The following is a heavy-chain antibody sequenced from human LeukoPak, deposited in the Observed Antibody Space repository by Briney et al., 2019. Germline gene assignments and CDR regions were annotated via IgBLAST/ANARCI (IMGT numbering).Heavy chain of an antibody. V-gene: IGHV3-30*04. Sequence: PGGSLRLSCAASGFTFSSYAMHWVRQAPGKGLEWVAVISYDGSNKYYADSVKGRFTISRDNAKNSLYLQMNSLRAEDTAVYYCASVREGYSYGHYYYYMDVWGKGTTVTISS. CDR3: ASVREGYSYGHYYYYMDV. D-gene: IGHD5-18*01. CDR1: GFTFSSYA. J-gene: IGHJ6*03. CDR2: ISYDGSNK.